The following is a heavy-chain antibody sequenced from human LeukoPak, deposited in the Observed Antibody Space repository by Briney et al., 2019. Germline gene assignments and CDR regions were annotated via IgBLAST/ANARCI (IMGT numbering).Heavy chain of an antibody. CDR3: ARGLRYSSSWMGDAFDI. CDR2: IYYSGST. V-gene: IGHV4-59*01. Sequence: SETLSLTCTVSVGSISSYYWSWIRQPPGKGLEWIGYIYYSGSTNYNPSLKSRVTISVDTSKNQFSLKLSSVTAADTAVYYCARGLRYSSSWMGDAFDIWGQGTMVTVSS. J-gene: IGHJ3*02. CDR1: VGSISSYY. D-gene: IGHD6-13*01.